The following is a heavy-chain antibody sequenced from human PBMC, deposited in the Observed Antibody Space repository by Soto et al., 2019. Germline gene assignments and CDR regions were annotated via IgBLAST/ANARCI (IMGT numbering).Heavy chain of an antibody. J-gene: IGHJ5*02. Sequence: SETLSLTCTVSGGSISSGDYYWSWIRQPPGKGLEWIGYIYYSGSTYYNPSLKSRVTISVDTSKNQFSLKLSSVTAADTAVYYCARDRIDLAWFDPWGHGTLVTVSS. CDR2: IYYSGST. V-gene: IGHV4-30-4*01. D-gene: IGHD3-16*02. CDR1: GGSISSGDYY. CDR3: ARDRIDLAWFDP.